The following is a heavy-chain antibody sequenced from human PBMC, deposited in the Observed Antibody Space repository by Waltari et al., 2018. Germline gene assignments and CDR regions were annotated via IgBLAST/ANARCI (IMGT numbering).Heavy chain of an antibody. Sequence: EVQLVESGGGLVQPGRSLRLSCAASGFPFDDYAMHWVRQAPGKGRGWVSGIRWNSGRIGYADSVKGRFTISRDNAKNSLYLQMNSLRAEDTALYYCAKSPIQSARHLDYYYYMDVWGKGTTVTVSS. J-gene: IGHJ6*03. D-gene: IGHD6-6*01. CDR2: IRWNSGRI. CDR1: GFPFDDYA. V-gene: IGHV3-9*01. CDR3: AKSPIQSARHLDYYYYMDV.